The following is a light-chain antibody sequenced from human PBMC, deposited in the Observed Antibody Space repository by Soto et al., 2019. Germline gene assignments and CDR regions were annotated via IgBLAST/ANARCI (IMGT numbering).Light chain of an antibody. CDR3: CSYAGGNTYV. Sequence: QSALTQPRSVXXXPGQSVTISCTGTSNDVGGYNFVSWYQQHPGKAPTLIIYDVGKRPSGVPDRFSGSKSGNTASLTISGLQADDEADYYCCSYAGGNTYVFGTGTKLTVL. J-gene: IGLJ1*01. CDR1: SNDVGGYNF. CDR2: DVG. V-gene: IGLV2-11*01.